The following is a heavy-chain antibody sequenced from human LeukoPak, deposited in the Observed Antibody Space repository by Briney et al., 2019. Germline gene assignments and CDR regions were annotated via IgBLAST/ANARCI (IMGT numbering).Heavy chain of an antibody. J-gene: IGHJ4*02. V-gene: IGHV3-9*01. CDR3: AKDIYYGSGSYTPNFDY. Sequence: GGSLRLSCAASGFTFDDYAMHWVRQAPGQGLEWISGISWNSGSIGYADSVKGRFTISRDNAKNSLYLQMNSLRAEDTALYYCAKDIYYGSGSYTPNFDYWGQGTLVTVSS. CDR2: ISWNSGSI. D-gene: IGHD3-10*01. CDR1: GFTFDDYA.